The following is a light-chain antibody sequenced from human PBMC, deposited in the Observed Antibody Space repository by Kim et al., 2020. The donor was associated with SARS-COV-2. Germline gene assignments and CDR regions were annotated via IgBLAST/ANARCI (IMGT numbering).Light chain of an antibody. CDR2: AAS. J-gene: IGKJ4*01. CDR1: LSVDSF. CDR3: QQHNNWPLT. Sequence: SPGVTVTLSCGASLSVDSFLPWYQQLNGKAPSLLIYAASPRATGIPSRFSGSGSGTDFTLTISSLQSEDFAVYYCQQHNNWPLTFGGGTKVDIK. V-gene: IGKV3-15*01.